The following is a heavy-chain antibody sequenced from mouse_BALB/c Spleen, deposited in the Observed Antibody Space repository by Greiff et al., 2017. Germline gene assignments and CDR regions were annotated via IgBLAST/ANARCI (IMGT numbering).Heavy chain of an antibody. CDR2: INPGSGGT. Sequence: QVQLQQSGAELVRPGTSVKVSCKASGYAFTNYLIEWVKQRPGQGLEWIGVINPGSGGTNYNEKFKGKATLTADKSSSTAYMQLSSLTSDDSAVYFCAREGGAMDYWGQGTSVTVSS. CDR1: GYAFTNYL. V-gene: IGHV1-54*01. J-gene: IGHJ4*01. CDR3: AREGGAMDY.